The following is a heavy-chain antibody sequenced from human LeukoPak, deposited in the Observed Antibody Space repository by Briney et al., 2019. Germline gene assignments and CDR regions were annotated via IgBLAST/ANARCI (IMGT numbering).Heavy chain of an antibody. CDR1: GFTFRTYW. D-gene: IGHD3-10*01. J-gene: IGHJ4*02. V-gene: IGHV3-74*01. CDR2: INSDGSTT. Sequence: GGSLRLSCAASGFTFRTYWLHWVRQTPGQGLVWVSRINSDGSTTNYADSVKGRFTVSRDNAQNTLYLQMSSLRAEDTAVYYCARAGNYYFEYWGQGALVTVSS. CDR3: ARAGNYYFEY.